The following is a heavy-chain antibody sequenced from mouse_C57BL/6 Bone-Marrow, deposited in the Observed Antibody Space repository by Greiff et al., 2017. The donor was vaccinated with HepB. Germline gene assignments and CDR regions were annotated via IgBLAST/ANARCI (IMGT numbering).Heavy chain of an antibody. CDR3: ATTIVTSYYYAMDY. J-gene: IGHJ4*01. Sequence: EVKLVESGGGLVKPGGSLKLSCAASGFTFSDYGMHWVRQAPEKGLEWVAYISSGSSTIYYADTVKGRFTISRDNAKNTLFLQMTSLRSEDTAMYYCATTIVTSYYYAMDYWGQGTSVTVSS. V-gene: IGHV5-17*01. CDR2: ISSGSSTI. CDR1: GFTFSDYG. D-gene: IGHD2-5*01.